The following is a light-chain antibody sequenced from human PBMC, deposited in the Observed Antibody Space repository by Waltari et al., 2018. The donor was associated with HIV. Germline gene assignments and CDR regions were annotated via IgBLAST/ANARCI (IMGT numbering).Light chain of an antibody. CDR3: QQYNNWPPLS. V-gene: IGKV3-15*01. CDR1: QNVNNN. CDR2: GAS. Sequence: EIVMTQSLATLSVSPGEKATLSCRASQNVNNNLAWYQQKPGQAPRLLIYGASTRATGIPDMFRGSGSGTDVTLTISILQSEDFVLYYCQQYNNWPPLSFGGGTKVEFK. J-gene: IGKJ4*01.